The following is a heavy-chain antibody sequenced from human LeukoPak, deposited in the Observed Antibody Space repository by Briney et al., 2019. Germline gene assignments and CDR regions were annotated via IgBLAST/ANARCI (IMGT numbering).Heavy chain of an antibody. CDR2: ISYSGTT. D-gene: IGHD2-2*01. CDR3: ACERDGSTSRYMDV. Sequence: PETLSLTCTVSGGSISSYYWSWLRQPPGKGLEWIGYISYSGTTNYNSSLKSRVTISVDTSKNQFSLKLSSVTAADTAVYYCACERDGSTSRYMDVWGKGTTVTVSS. J-gene: IGHJ6*03. CDR1: GGSISSYY. V-gene: IGHV4-59*01.